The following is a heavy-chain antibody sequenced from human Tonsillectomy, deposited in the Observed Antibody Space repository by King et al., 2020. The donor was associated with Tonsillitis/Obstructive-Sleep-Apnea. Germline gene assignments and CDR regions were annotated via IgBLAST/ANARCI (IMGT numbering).Heavy chain of an antibody. Sequence: VQLQQWGAGLLKPSETLSLTCAVFGGSFRGYYWSWIRQPPGTGLEWIGEINHSGSTNYNMSLKRRVTISVDTSKNQFSLKLNSVTAADTAVYYCAGAFDYGDYGREGYFDYWGQGTLVTVSS. CDR3: AGAFDYGDYGREGYFDY. J-gene: IGHJ4*02. CDR2: INHSGST. D-gene: IGHD4-17*01. V-gene: IGHV4-34*01. CDR1: GGSFRGYY.